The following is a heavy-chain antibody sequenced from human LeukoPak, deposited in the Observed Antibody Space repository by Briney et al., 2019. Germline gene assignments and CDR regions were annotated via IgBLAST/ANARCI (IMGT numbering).Heavy chain of an antibody. J-gene: IGHJ3*02. CDR1: GFTFSSYW. V-gene: IGHV3-7*01. CDR2: IKQDGSEK. Sequence: GGSLRLSCAASGFTFSSYWMSWVRQAPGKGLEWVANIKQDGSEKYYVDSVKGRFTISRDNAKNSLYLQMNSLRAEDTAVYYCARDADGSGSYLEEAFDIWGQGTMVTVSS. CDR3: ARDADGSGSYLEEAFDI. D-gene: IGHD3-10*01.